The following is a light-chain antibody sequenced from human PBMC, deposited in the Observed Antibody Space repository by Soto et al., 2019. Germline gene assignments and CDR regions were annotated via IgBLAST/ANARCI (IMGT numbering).Light chain of an antibody. Sequence: EIVMTQSPATLSVSPGGRATLSCRASQSISDTLAWYQQKPGQAPRLLIHGASTRATGFPARFSGSGSGTDFTLTISSLQSEDFAVYYCQQYNNSPWTCGQGTKVEIK. CDR1: QSISDT. CDR3: QQYNNSPWT. V-gene: IGKV3-15*01. J-gene: IGKJ1*01. CDR2: GAS.